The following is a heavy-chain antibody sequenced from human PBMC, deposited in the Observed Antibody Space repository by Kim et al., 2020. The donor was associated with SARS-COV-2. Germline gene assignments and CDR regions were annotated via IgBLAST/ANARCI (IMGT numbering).Heavy chain of an antibody. V-gene: IGHV4-59*01. D-gene: IGHD2-15*01. J-gene: IGHJ4*02. Sequence: SETLSLTCTVSGGSISSYYWSWIRQPPGKGLEWIGYIYYSGSTNYNPSLKSRVTISVDTSTNQFSLKLSSVTAADTAVYYCAREVWRGGSCYVDYWGQGTLVTVSS. CDR2: IYYSGST. CDR1: GGSISSYY. CDR3: AREVWRGGSCYVDY.